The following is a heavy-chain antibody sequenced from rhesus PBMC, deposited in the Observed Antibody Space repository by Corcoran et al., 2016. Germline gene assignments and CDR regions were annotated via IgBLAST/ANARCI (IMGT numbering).Heavy chain of an antibody. Sequence: EVQLVETGGGLVQPGGSLKLFCAAYGCTFSSYGLCWVRQAPGKGLEWVSAINGGGGNTYYADSVKGRFTISRDNSKNTLSLQMNRLRAEDTAVYYCAKGYTYSFFDYWGQGVLVTVSS. J-gene: IGHJ4*01. CDR2: INGGGGNT. CDR1: GCTFSSYG. V-gene: IGHV3S5*01. D-gene: IGHD5-12*01. CDR3: AKGYTYSFFDY.